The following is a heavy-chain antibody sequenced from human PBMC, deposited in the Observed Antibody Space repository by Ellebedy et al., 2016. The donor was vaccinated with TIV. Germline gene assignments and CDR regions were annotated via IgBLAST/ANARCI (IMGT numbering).Heavy chain of an antibody. V-gene: IGHV3-48*01. CDR3: ARDLSDHWSGHYGGYYYYYMDV. J-gene: IGHJ6*03. D-gene: IGHD3-3*01. Sequence: DSVKGRFTISRDNAKNSLFLQMNSLRAEDTAVYYCARDLSDHWSGHYGGYYYYYMDVWGKGTTVTVS.